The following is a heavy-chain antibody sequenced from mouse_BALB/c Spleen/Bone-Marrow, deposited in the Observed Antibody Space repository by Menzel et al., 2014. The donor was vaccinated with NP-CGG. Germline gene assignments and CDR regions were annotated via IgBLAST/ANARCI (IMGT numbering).Heavy chain of an antibody. V-gene: IGHV14-3*02. CDR3: ARTDY. CDR2: IDPANGNT. J-gene: IGHJ2*01. CDR1: GFNIKDTY. Sequence: ESGAELVKPGASVKLSCTASGFNIKDTYMRWVKQRPEQGLEWIGRIDPANGNTKYDPKFQGKATITADTSSNTAYLQLSSRTSEDTAVYYCARTDYWGQGTTLTVSS.